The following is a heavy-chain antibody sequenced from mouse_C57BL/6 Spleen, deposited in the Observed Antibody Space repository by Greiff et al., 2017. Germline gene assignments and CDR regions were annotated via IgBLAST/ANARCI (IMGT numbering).Heavy chain of an antibody. CDR2: FYPGDGDT. Sequence: LMESGPELVKPGASVKISCKASGYAFRSSWMNWVKQRPGKGLEWIGRFYPGDGDTNYNGKFKGKATLTADKSSSTAYMQLSSLTSEDSAVYFCARRNGNYPPFDYWGQGTTLTVSS. CDR1: GYAFRSSW. CDR3: ARRNGNYPPFDY. D-gene: IGHD2-1*01. V-gene: IGHV1-82*01. J-gene: IGHJ2*01.